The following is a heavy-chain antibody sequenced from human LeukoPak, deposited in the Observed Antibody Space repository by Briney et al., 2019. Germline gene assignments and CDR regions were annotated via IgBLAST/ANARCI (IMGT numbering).Heavy chain of an antibody. V-gene: IGHV3-53*05. J-gene: IGHJ3*02. CDR1: GFTVSSNY. CDR2: IYSGGST. Sequence: GGSLRLSCAASGFTVSSNYMSWVRQAPGKGLEWVSVIYSGGSTYYADSVKGRFTISRDNSKNTLYLQMNSLRAEDTAVYYCAKDSGRLGRDAFDIWGQGTMVTVSS. CDR3: AKDSGRLGRDAFDI. D-gene: IGHD3-10*01.